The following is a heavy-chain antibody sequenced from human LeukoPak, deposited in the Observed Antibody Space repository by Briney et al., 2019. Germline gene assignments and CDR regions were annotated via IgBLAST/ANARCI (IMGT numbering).Heavy chain of an antibody. V-gene: IGHV3-49*04. CDR2: IRSKIYGGTP. CDR1: GFTFGDYA. J-gene: IGHJ4*02. CDR3: TRDQTPYY. Sequence: GGSLRLSCTTSGFTFGDYAMTWVRQAPGKGLEWVGFIRSKIYGGTPEYAASVKGRFTISRDDSKGVAYLQMNSLKTEDTAVYYCTRDQTPYYWGQGTLVTVAS.